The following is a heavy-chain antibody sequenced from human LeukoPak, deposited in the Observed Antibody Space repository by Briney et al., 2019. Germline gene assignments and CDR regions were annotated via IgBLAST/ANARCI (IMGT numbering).Heavy chain of an antibody. D-gene: IGHD2/OR15-2a*01. CDR1: GFTLTHAW. CDR2: IKSEADGGTV. J-gene: IGHJ4*02. V-gene: IGHV3-15*01. Sequence: GGSLRLSCAASGFTLTHAWMTWVRQTPGKGLEWVGRIKSEADGGTVDYAAPVKGRFTLSRDDLRDTLYLQMDSLRTEDSGMYCTTVPSASEDHWGQGTLVTVSS. CDR3: TVPSASEDH.